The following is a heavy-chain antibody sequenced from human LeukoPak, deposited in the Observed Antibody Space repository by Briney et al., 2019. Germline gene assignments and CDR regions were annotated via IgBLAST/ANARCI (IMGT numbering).Heavy chain of an antibody. CDR2: TYYRSKWYN. V-gene: IGHV6-1*01. CDR1: GDSVSSNSVA. CDR3: AREGSGIPGYFDY. J-gene: IGHJ4*02. D-gene: IGHD3-10*01. Sequence: SQTLSLTCAISGDSVSSNSVAWNWIRQSPSRGLEWLGRTYYRSKWYNGYAESMKSRVTVNPDTSRNQFSLQLNSVTPEDTAVYYCAREGSGIPGYFDYWGQGTLVTVSS.